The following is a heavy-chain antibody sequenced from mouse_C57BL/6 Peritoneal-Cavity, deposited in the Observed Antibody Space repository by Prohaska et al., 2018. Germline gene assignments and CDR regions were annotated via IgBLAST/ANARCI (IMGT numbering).Heavy chain of an antibody. D-gene: IGHD1-1*01. V-gene: IGHV1-4*01. CDR1: GYTFTSYT. CDR3: ARSDITTVVADY. J-gene: IGHJ2*01. Sequence: VQMSCKASGYTFTSYTMHWVKQRPGQGLEWIGYINPSSGYTKYNQKFKDKATLTADKSSSTAYMQLSSLTSEDSAVYYCARSDITTVVADYWGQGTTLTVSS. CDR2: INPSSGYT.